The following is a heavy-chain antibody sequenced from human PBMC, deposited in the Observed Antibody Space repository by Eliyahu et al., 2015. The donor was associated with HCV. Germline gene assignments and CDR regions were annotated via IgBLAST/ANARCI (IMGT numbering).Heavy chain of an antibody. J-gene: IGHJ6*02. CDR3: ATRTRIQPNYYYGMDV. CDR1: GXSISSXSYY. V-gene: IGHV4-39*01. CDR2: IYYSGST. Sequence: QLQLQESGPGLVKPSETLSLTCXVSGXSISSXSYYWGWIRQPPGKGLEWIGSIYYSGSTYYNPSLKSRVTISVDTSKNQFSLKLSSVTAADTAVYYCATRTRIQPNYYYGMDVWGQGTTVTVSS. D-gene: IGHD5-18*01.